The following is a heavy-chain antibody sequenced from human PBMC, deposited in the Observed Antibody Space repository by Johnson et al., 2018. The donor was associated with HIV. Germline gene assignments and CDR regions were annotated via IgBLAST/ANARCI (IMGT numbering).Heavy chain of an antibody. CDR1: GFTVSSNY. Sequence: VQLVESGGGLVQPGGSLRLSCAASGFTVSSNYMSWVRQAPGKGLEWVSVIYSGGSPYYADSVKGRFTISRDNSKNTLYLQMNSLRAEDTAVYYCSREGAYSGSYFVSAFDIWGQGTLVTVSS. CDR3: SREGAYSGSYFVSAFDI. CDR2: IYSGGSP. V-gene: IGHV3-66*01. J-gene: IGHJ3*02. D-gene: IGHD1-26*01.